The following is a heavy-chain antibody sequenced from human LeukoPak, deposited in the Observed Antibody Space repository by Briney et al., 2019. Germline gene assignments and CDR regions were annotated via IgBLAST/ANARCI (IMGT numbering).Heavy chain of an antibody. CDR3: ARANRLSLAVAGAY. D-gene: IGHD6-19*01. CDR2: ISAYNGNT. CDR1: GYTFTSYG. Sequence: ASVKVSCKASGYTFTSYGISWVRQAPGQGLEWMGWISAYNGNTNYAQKLQGRVTMTTDTSTSTAYMELRSLRSDDTAVYYCARANRLSLAVAGAYWGQGTLVTVSS. J-gene: IGHJ4*02. V-gene: IGHV1-18*01.